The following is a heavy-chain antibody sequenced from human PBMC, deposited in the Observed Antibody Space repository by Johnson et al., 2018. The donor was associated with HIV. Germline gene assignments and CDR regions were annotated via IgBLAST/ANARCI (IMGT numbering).Heavy chain of an antibody. CDR2: IKCDGSEK. CDR3: ARVRVGSFDI. CDR1: GFTFSSYA. D-gene: IGHD1-26*01. Sequence: VQLVESGGGVVQPGRSLRLPCAASGFTFSSYAMHWVRQAPGKGLEWVADIKCDGSEKYYVDSVKGRLTISRDNSKNMLFLQINSLRVEDTAVYYCARVRVGSFDIWGQGTMVTVSS. J-gene: IGHJ3*02. V-gene: IGHV3-30*14.